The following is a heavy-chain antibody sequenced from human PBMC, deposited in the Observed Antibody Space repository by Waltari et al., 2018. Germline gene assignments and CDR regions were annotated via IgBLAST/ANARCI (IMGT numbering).Heavy chain of an antibody. D-gene: IGHD3-3*01. CDR3: ATQSWSNFEY. CDR2: IKEDGSEK. V-gene: IGHV3-7*01. J-gene: IGHJ4*02. Sequence: EVQLVESGGGLVQPGGSLTLPRPAPEFTFPYYWVTWVRQAPGKGLEWVANIKEDGSEKYYVDSVKGRFTISRDNAKNSLYLQMSSLRVEDTAVYYCATQSWSNFEYWGQGTLVTVSS. CDR1: EFTFPYYW.